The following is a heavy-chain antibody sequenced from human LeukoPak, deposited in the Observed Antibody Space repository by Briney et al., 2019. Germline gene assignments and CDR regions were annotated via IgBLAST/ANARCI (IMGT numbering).Heavy chain of an antibody. CDR2: ISGSGGST. J-gene: IGHJ5*02. CDR1: GFAFSTYG. V-gene: IGHV3-23*01. Sequence: PGRSLRLSCTASGFAFSTYGMSWVRQAPGKGLEWVSAISGSGGSTYYADSVKGRFTISRDNSKNTLYLQMNSLRAEDTAVYYCAKEFGGYKYDWFDPWGQGTLVTVSS. D-gene: IGHD3-22*01. CDR3: AKEFGGYKYDWFDP.